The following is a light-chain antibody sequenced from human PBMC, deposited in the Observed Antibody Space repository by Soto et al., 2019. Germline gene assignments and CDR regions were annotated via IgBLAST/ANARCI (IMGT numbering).Light chain of an antibody. CDR2: AAF. V-gene: IGKV1-9*01. CDR1: QGIGTY. CDR3: QQVNSYPQT. Sequence: DIQLTQSPSLLSASVGDRVTITCRASQGIGTYLAWYQQKPGKAPKLLIYAAFTLHSGVPARFSGSRSGTDFTLTISSLQPEDFATYYCQQVNSYPQTFGQGTRLEIK. J-gene: IGKJ5*01.